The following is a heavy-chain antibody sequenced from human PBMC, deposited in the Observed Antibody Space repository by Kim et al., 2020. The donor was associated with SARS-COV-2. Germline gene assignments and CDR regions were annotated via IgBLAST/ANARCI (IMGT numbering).Heavy chain of an antibody. CDR2: T. CDR3: ARGANTLSAFDL. Sequence: TKYAEGFQGRVTMTRDPSISTVYMELSRLTSDDTAVYYCARGANTLSAFDLWGQGTMVTVSS. V-gene: IGHV1-2*02. J-gene: IGHJ3*01.